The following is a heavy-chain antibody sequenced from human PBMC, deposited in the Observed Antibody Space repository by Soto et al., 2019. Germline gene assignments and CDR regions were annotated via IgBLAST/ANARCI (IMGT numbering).Heavy chain of an antibody. J-gene: IGHJ4*02. CDR2: ISWNSGSI. D-gene: IGHD5-12*01. CDR1: GFTFDDYA. V-gene: IGHV3-9*01. Sequence: QPGGSLRLSCAASGFTFDDYAMHWVRQAPGKGLEWVSGISWNSGSIGYADSVKGRFTISRDNAKNSLYLQMNSLRAEDTALYYCVLRNYGYKGWDFDYWGQGTLVTVSS. CDR3: VLRNYGYKGWDFDY.